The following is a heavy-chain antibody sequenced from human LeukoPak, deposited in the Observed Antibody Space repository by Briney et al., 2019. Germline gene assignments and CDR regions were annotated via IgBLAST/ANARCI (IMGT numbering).Heavy chain of an antibody. D-gene: IGHD5-18*01. J-gene: IGHJ4*02. CDR2: ISAYNGNT. CDR3: ARDWGYSYGLPPNQIDY. Sequence: ASVKVSCKASGYTFTSYGISWVRQAPGQGLEWMGWISAYNGNTNYAQKLQGRVTMTTDTSTSTAYMELRSLRSDDTAVYYCARDWGYSYGLPPNQIDYWGQGTLVTVSS. CDR1: GYTFTSYG. V-gene: IGHV1-18*01.